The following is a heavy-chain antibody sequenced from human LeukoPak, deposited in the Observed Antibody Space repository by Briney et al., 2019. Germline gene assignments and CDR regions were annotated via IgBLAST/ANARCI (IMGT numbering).Heavy chain of an antibody. CDR3: ARDSLYYDILTGYYKDHYFGY. Sequence: PGRSLRLSCAASGFTFSSYGMHWVRQAPGKGLEWVAVIWYDGSNKYYADSVKGRFTISRDNSKNTLYLQMNSLRAEDTAVYYCARDSLYYDILTGYYKDHYFGYWGQGTLVTVSS. CDR1: GFTFSSYG. D-gene: IGHD3-9*01. CDR2: IWYDGSNK. J-gene: IGHJ4*02. V-gene: IGHV3-33*01.